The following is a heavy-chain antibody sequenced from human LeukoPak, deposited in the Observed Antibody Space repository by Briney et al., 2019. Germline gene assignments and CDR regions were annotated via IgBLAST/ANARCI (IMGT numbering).Heavy chain of an antibody. J-gene: IGHJ4*02. CDR1: GFTFSSYS. D-gene: IGHD4-17*01. CDR3: ARGSSTGSYFDY. V-gene: IGHV4-34*01. CDR2: INHSGST. Sequence: GSLRLSCAASGFTFSSYSMTWVRQPPGKGLEWIGEINHSGSTNYNPSLKSRVTISVDTSKNQFSLKLSSVTAADTAVYYCARGSSTGSYFDYWGQGTLVTVSS.